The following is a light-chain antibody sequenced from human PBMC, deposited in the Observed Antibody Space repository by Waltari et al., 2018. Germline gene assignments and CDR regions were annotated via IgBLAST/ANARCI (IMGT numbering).Light chain of an antibody. J-gene: IGLJ3*02. Sequence: QAVVTQEPSLTVSPGGTVILTCGSSTGVVTSGHFAFWFQQKPGQAPKTLIHHTVNTHSWTPARFSVSLLGDKAALTLSDAQPEDEADYFCLLSYSGARRVFGGGTKLTVL. CDR1: TGVVTSGHF. CDR2: HTV. V-gene: IGLV7-46*01. CDR3: LLSYSGARRV.